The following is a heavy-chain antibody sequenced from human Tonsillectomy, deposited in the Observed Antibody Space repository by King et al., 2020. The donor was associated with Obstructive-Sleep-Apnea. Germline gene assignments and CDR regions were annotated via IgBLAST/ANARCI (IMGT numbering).Heavy chain of an antibody. D-gene: IGHD3-22*01. Sequence: QLQESGPGLVKPSETLSLTCTVSGGSISSYYWSWIRQPPGKGLEWIGYIYYSGSTNYNPSLKSRVTISVDTSKNQFSLKLSSVTAADTAVYYCARLRYYDSSGYYWYFDLWGRGTLVTVSS. CDR3: ARLRYYDSSGYYWYFDL. J-gene: IGHJ2*01. CDR1: GGSISSYY. CDR2: IYYSGST. V-gene: IGHV4-59*08.